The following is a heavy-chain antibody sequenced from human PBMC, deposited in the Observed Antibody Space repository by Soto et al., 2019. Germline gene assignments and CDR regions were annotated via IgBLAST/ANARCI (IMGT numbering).Heavy chain of an antibody. J-gene: IGHJ4*02. V-gene: IGHV4-39*01. D-gene: IGHD3-9*01. CDR2: IYYRGNA. Sequence: QLQLQESGPGLVKPSETLSLTCSVSDDSINSDKYYWGWIRQPPGKGLEWIGSIYYRGNAYYNPSLQTRVTMSLDKSKSQFSLKLNSVAAADSAVYFCARLEGLAIISYYFDFWGPGALVTVSS. CDR1: DDSINSDKYY. CDR3: ARLEGLAIISYYFDF.